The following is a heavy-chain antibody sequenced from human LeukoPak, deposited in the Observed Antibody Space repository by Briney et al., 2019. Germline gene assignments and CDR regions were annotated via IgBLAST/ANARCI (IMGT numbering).Heavy chain of an antibody. CDR1: GFSFSSYW. D-gene: IGHD5-18*01. Sequence: GGSLRLSCAASGFSFSSYWMHWVRQAPGKGLVWVSRIKSDGSYTTYADPVKGRFTISRDNAKNTLYLQMNSLRADDTAVYYCARVHVGTDMVDFDYWGQGTLVTVSS. CDR3: ARVHVGTDMVDFDY. CDR2: IKSDGSYT. V-gene: IGHV3-74*01. J-gene: IGHJ4*02.